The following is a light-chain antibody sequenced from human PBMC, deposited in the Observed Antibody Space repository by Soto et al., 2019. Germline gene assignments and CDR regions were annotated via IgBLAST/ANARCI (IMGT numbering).Light chain of an antibody. CDR2: DAS. V-gene: IGKV3-11*01. CDR1: QSVSSY. J-gene: IGKJ1*01. CDR3: QQRGNWPRT. Sequence: EIVLTQSPATLSLSPGERATLSCRARQSVSSYLAWYQQKPGQAPRLLIYDASKRATGIPARFSGSGSGTDFTLTISNLEPEDFAVYYCQQRGNWPRTFGQGTKVEIK.